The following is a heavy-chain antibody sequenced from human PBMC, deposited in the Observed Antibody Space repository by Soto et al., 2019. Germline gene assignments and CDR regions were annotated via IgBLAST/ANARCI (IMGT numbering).Heavy chain of an antibody. D-gene: IGHD6-19*01. V-gene: IGHV3-21*01. Sequence: GGLMRLPCAAAEVISSQYSMNWVRKETGKGLEWVSSISSTGALMYYADSVKGRFTISRDDADNSLYLQMNSLRVEDTAVYYCARDRLARGIPVAGRIDYWGQGALVTVSS. CDR3: ARDRLARGIPVAGRIDY. J-gene: IGHJ4*02. CDR2: ISSTGALM. CDR1: EVISSQYS.